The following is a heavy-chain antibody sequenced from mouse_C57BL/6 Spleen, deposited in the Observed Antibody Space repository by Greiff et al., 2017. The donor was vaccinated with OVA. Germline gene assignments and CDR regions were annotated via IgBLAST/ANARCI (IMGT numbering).Heavy chain of an antibody. CDR2: IYPGDGDT. V-gene: IGHV1-82*01. J-gene: IGHJ4*01. Sequence: VNLVESGPELVKPGASVKISCKASGYAFSSSWMNWVKQRPGKGLEWIGRIYPGDGDTNYNGKFKGKATLTADKSSSTAYMQLSSLTSEDSAVYFCARTAIYYGYDRSAMDYWGQGTSVTVSS. D-gene: IGHD2-2*01. CDR1: GYAFSSSW. CDR3: ARTAIYYGYDRSAMDY.